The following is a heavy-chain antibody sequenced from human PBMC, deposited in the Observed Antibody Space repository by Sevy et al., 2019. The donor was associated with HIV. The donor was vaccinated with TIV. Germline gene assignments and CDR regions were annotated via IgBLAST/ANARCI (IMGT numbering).Heavy chain of an antibody. J-gene: IGHJ4*02. V-gene: IGHV3-23*01. CDR2: INGRSGST. D-gene: IGHD6-13*01. CDR1: GYSFSSYA. Sequence: GGSLILSCVVSGYSFSSYAISWVRQAPGKGLEWVSTINGRSGSTYYADSVKDRFTISRDNPKNTLFLQMINLRVDDTAIYYCARHSPRIAAAASAFYDNWGKGTLVTVSS. CDR3: ARHSPRIAAAASAFYDN.